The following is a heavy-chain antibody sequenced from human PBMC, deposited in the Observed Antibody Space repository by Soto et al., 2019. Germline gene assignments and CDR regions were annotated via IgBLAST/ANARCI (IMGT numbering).Heavy chain of an antibody. Sequence: VASVKVSCKTSGYTFSNYAISWVRQAPGQGLEWMGWISSYNSNNGDTKSAQMLQGRVTMTIDTSATTAYTELRSLRSDDTAVYYCARAELERGEVGYFGMDVWGQGTTVTVSS. CDR2: ISSYNSNNGDT. CDR1: GYTFSNYA. D-gene: IGHD1-1*01. J-gene: IGHJ6*02. CDR3: ARAELERGEVGYFGMDV. V-gene: IGHV1-18*04.